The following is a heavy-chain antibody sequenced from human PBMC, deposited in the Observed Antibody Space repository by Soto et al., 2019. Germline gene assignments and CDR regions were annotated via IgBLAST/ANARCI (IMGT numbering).Heavy chain of an antibody. CDR1: GGSFSGYY. CDR2: INHSGST. J-gene: IGHJ4*02. V-gene: IGHV4-34*01. D-gene: IGHD3-16*02. Sequence: PSETLSLTCAVYGGSFSGYYWSWIRQPPGKGLECIGEINHSGSTNYNPSLKSRVTISVDTSKNQFSLKLSSVTAADTAVYYCARGWDDYVWGSYRRPLFDYWGQGTLVTVSS. CDR3: ARGWDDYVWGSYRRPLFDY.